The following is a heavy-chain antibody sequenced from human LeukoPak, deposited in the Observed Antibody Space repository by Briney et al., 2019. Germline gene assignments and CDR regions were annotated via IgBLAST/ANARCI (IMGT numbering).Heavy chain of an antibody. J-gene: IGHJ6*03. Sequence: SPGGSLRLSCAASGFTFSNAWMSWVRQAPGKGLEWVGRIKSKTDGGTTDYAAPVKGRFTISRDDSKNTLYLQMNSLKTEDTAVYYCTAADIVVVPAAIGSHYYYYMDVWGKGTTVTVSS. CDR3: TAADIVVVPAAIGSHYYYYMDV. CDR2: IKSKTDGGTT. CDR1: GFTFSNAW. V-gene: IGHV3-15*01. D-gene: IGHD2-2*01.